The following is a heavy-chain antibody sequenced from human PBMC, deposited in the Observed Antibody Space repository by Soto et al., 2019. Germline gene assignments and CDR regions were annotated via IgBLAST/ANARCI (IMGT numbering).Heavy chain of an antibody. CDR2: INHSGRT. Sequence: QVQLQQWGAGLLKPSETLSLTCAVYGGSFNGYYWSWIRQPPGKGLEWIGEINHSGRTNYNPSLKSPVTISVDTSKNQFSLKVSSVTAADTAVYYCARGAIAAAGTAGYFQHWGQGTPVTVSS. D-gene: IGHD6-13*01. V-gene: IGHV4-34*01. CDR3: ARGAIAAAGTAGYFQH. CDR1: GGSFNGYY. J-gene: IGHJ1*01.